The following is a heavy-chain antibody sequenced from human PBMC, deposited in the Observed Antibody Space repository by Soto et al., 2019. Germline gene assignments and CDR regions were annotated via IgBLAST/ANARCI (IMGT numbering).Heavy chain of an antibody. CDR2: TYSGGDK. D-gene: IGHD4-17*01. CDR3: ARNAPVTALGY. CDR1: GVTVGNNY. Sequence: EVRLVESGGGLVQPGGSLRLSCAASGVTVGNNYMSWVRQAPGKGLEWVSVTYSGGDKRYADSVKGRFTMSRDSTKNTVYLQMDSLRAEDTAVYFCARNAPVTALGYWGQGSLVTVSS. V-gene: IGHV3-66*01. J-gene: IGHJ4*02.